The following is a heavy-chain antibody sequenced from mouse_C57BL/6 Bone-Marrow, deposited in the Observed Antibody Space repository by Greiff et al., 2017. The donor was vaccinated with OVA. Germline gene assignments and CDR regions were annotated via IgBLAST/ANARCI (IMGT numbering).Heavy chain of an antibody. V-gene: IGHV2-2*01. CDR1: GFSLTSYC. Sequence: QVQLKQSGPGLVQPSQSLSITCTVSGFSLTSYCVHWVRQSPGKGLEWLGVIWSGGSTDYNAAFISRLSISKDNSKSQVFFKMNSLQADDTAIYYCARGGSSSWWYFDVWGTGTTVTVSS. CDR2: IWSGGST. J-gene: IGHJ1*03. CDR3: ARGGSSSWWYFDV. D-gene: IGHD1-1*01.